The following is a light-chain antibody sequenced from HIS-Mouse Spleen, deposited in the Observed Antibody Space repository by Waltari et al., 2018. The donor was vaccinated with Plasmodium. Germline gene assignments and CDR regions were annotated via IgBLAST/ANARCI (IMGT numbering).Light chain of an antibody. CDR1: STDVGGSNY. V-gene: IGLV2-14*01. Sequence: QSALTQPASVSGSPGPSIPISCPGASTDVGGSNYAPWYQQHQGKAPKLMIYEVSNRPSGVSNRFSGSKSGNTASLTISGLQAEDEADYYCSSYTSSSTRVFGGGTKLTVL. CDR2: EVS. CDR3: SSYTSSSTRV. J-gene: IGLJ3*02.